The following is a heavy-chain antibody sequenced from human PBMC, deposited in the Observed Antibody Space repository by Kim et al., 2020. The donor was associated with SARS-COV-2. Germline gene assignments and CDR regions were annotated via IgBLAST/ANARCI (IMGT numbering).Heavy chain of an antibody. CDR3: ARISVLLHYGMDV. CDR2: IKQDGSEK. Sequence: GGSLRLSCAASGFTFSSYWMSWVRQAPGKGLEWVANIKQDGSEKYYVDSVKGRFTISRDNAKNSLYLQMNSLRAEDTAVYYCARISVLLHYGMDVWGQGTTVTVSS. J-gene: IGHJ6*02. V-gene: IGHV3-7*03. CDR1: GFTFSSYW. D-gene: IGHD3-10*01.